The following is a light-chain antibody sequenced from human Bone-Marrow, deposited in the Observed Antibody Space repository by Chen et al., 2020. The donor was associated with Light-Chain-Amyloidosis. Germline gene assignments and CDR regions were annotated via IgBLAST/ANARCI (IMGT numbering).Light chain of an antibody. V-gene: IGLV3-21*02. CDR2: DDS. Sequence: SYVLTHPSSVSVAPGQTATLACGGNNIGSTSVHWYQQTPGQAPLLVVYDDSDRPSGIPERLSGSNSGNTATQTISRVEAGDEADYYCQVWDRSSDRPVFGGGTKLTVL. CDR1: NIGSTS. CDR3: QVWDRSSDRPV. J-gene: IGLJ3*02.